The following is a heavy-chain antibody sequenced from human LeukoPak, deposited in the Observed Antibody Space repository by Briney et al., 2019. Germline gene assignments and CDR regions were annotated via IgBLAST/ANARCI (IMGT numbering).Heavy chain of an antibody. CDR1: GYTFISYY. V-gene: IGHV1-46*01. CDR2: INPSGGST. D-gene: IGHD6-13*01. CDR3: ARDSSSWARYNWFDP. J-gene: IGHJ5*02. Sequence: ASVKVSCKASGYTFISYYMHWVRQAPGQGLEWMGIINPSGGSTSYAQRFQGRITMTRDTSTSTVYMELSSLRSEDTAVYYCARDSSSWARYNWFDPWGQGTLVTVSS.